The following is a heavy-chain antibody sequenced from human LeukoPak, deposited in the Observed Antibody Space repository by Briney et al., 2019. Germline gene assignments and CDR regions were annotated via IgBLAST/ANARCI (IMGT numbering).Heavy chain of an antibody. D-gene: IGHD2-2*01. CDR1: GFTFSNYA. J-gene: IGHJ4*02. V-gene: IGHV3-23*01. CDR3: AKGARLFCSSASCYLGDY. CDR2: ISASGDRT. Sequence: GGSLRLSCAASGFTFSNYAMSGVRQAPGKGLERVSGISASGDRTYNADSVKGRFTSSRDNAKNTLFLQMNSLRAEDTAVYSCAKGARLFCSSASCYLGDYWGQGTLVTVSS.